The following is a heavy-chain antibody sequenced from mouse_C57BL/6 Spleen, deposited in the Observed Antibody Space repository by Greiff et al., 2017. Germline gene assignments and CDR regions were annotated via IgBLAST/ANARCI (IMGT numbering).Heavy chain of an antibody. CDR1: GYTFTDYE. CDR2: IDPETGGT. D-gene: IGHD1-1*01. J-gene: IGHJ2*01. CDR3: TSRNGSSYYFDY. Sequence: VQLQQSGAELVRPGASVTLSCKASGYTFTDYEMHWVKQTPVHGLEWIGAIDPETGGTAYNQKFKGKAILTADKSSSTAYVELRSLTSEDSAVYYCTSRNGSSYYFDYWGQGTTLTVSS. V-gene: IGHV1-15*01.